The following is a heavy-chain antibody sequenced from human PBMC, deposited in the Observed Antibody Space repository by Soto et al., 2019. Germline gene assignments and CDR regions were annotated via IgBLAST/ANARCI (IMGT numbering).Heavy chain of an antibody. D-gene: IGHD3-16*01. CDR1: GGSISSSSYY. CDR2: IYYSGST. Sequence: SETLSLTCTVSGGSISSSSYYWGWIRQPPGKRLEWIGSIYYSGSTYYNPSLKSRVTISVDTSKNQFSLKLSSVTAADTAVYYCARQSRGYDYIWGSSLYYFDYWGQGTLVTVSS. J-gene: IGHJ4*02. CDR3: ARQSRGYDYIWGSSLYYFDY. V-gene: IGHV4-39*01.